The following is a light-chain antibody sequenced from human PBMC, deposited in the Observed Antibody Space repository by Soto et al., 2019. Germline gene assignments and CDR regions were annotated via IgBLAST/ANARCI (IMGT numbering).Light chain of an antibody. CDR3: YSYAGRSTSV. V-gene: IGLV2-23*01. CDR1: SSDDGSYNL. Sequence: QSALTQPASESGSPGQSITISCTGTSSDDGSYNLVSWYQQYPGKAPKLMIYEDDERPSGVSNRFSGSKSGNTASLTISGLQAEDEPDYYCYSYAGRSTSVFGGGTKLTLL. J-gene: IGLJ2*01. CDR2: EDD.